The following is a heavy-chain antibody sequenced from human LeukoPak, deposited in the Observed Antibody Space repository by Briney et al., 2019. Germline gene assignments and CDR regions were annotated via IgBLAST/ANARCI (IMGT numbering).Heavy chain of an antibody. CDR2: IRYDENNK. J-gene: IGHJ6*03. D-gene: IGHD1-14*01. Sequence: GGSLRLSCAASGFTFSSYGMHWVRQAPGKGLEWVAFIRYDENNKYYTDSVRGRFTVSRDNSKNTLYLQMNSLRVEDTAVYYCAKGSRSMGPTGMDYNPSWHYFYYYMDVWGKGTTVTVSS. V-gene: IGHV3-30*02. CDR3: AKGSRSMGPTGMDYNPSWHYFYYYMDV. CDR1: GFTFSSYG.